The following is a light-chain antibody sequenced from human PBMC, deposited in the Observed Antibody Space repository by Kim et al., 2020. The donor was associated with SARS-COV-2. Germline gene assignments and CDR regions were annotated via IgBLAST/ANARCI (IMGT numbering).Light chain of an antibody. V-gene: IGLV3-21*04. J-gene: IGLJ3*02. Sequence: SYELTQPPSVSVAPGKTARITCGGNNIGSKSVHCYQQKPGQAPVLVIYYDSARPSGIPERFSGSNSGNTATLTISRVEAGDEADYYCQAWDSSSDHWVFG. CDR3: QAWDSSSDHWV. CDR1: NIGSKS. CDR2: YDS.